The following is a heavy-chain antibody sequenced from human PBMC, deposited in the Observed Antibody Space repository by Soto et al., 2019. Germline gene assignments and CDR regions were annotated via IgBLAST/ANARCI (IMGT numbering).Heavy chain of an antibody. CDR1: GFTFSSYA. J-gene: IGHJ5*02. CDR3: TRDASRDSSARGWFDP. Sequence: GGSLRLSCAASGFTFSSYAMNWVRQAPGKGLEWVSTISGSGGSTYYADSVKGRFTISRDNSKNSLHLQMNSLRAEDTAVYYCTRDASRDSSARGWFDPWGPGTLVTVSS. CDR2: ISGSGGST. D-gene: IGHD6-13*01. V-gene: IGHV3-23*01.